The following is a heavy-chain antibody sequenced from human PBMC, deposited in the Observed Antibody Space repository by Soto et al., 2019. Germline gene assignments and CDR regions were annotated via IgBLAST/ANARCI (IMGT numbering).Heavy chain of an antibody. CDR1: GGSFSGYY. CDR3: ARAVVVVAANVDWFDP. CDR2: INHSGST. V-gene: IGHV4-34*01. Sequence: PSETLSLTXAVYGGSFSGYYWSWIRQPPGKGLEWIGEINHSGSTNYNPSLKSRVTISVDTSKNQFSLKLSSVTAADTAVYYCARAVVVVAANVDWFDPWGQGTLVTVSS. D-gene: IGHD2-15*01. J-gene: IGHJ5*02.